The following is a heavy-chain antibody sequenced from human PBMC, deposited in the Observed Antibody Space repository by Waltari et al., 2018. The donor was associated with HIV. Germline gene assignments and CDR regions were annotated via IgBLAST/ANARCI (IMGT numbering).Heavy chain of an antibody. CDR2: ISYDAREK. Sequence: EVKLVESGGGAVQTGGSLRLSCEGSGFTFSSHDMDWVRPTPGKGLEWVAQISYDAREKFHGDSVRGRFVVSRDNARNSIFLQMNNLRDDDTGVYFCVRQPLRHDL. CDR1: GFTFSSHD. V-gene: IGHV3-7*01. J-gene: IGHJ2*01. CDR3: VRQPLRHDL.